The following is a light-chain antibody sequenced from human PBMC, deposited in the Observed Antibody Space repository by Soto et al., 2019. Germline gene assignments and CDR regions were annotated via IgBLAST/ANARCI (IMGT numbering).Light chain of an antibody. CDR3: HHYIVYPLT. Sequence: DIQMTQSPSTLSASVGDRVTITCRASQSISMWLAWYQHKPGKAPNLLIYRASNLESGVPSRFSGSGSGTEFTLTISSLQPDDFSTYYCHHYIVYPLTFGGGTKLEIK. CDR1: QSISMW. V-gene: IGKV1-5*03. J-gene: IGKJ4*01. CDR2: RAS.